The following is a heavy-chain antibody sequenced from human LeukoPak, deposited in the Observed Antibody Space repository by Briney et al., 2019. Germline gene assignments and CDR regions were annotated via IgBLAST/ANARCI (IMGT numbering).Heavy chain of an antibody. D-gene: IGHD4-17*01. CDR2: IYYSGST. Sequence: PSETLSLTCTVSGGSISSSSYYWGWIRQPPGKGLEWIGSIYYSGSTYYNPSLKSRVTISVDTSKNQFSLKLSSVTAADTAVYYCATDAECGDYGAYWYFDLWGRGTLVTVSS. J-gene: IGHJ2*01. CDR1: GGSISSSSYY. CDR3: ATDAECGDYGAYWYFDL. V-gene: IGHV4-39*01.